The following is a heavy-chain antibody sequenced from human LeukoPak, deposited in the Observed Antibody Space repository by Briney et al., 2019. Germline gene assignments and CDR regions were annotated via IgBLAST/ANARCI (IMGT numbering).Heavy chain of an antibody. CDR1: VFTFSSYW. CDR3: AKGGVSSWYYFDY. CDR2: IKQDGSEK. V-gene: IGHV3-7*03. J-gene: IGHJ4*02. D-gene: IGHD6-13*01. Sequence: GGSLRLSCAASVFTFSSYWMSWVRQAPGKGLEWVAHIKQDGSEKYYVDSVKGRFTISRDNAKNSLYLQMNSLRAEDTAVYYCAKGGVSSWYYFDYWGQGTLVTVSS.